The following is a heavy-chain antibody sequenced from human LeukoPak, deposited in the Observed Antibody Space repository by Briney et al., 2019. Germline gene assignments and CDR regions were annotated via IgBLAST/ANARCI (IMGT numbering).Heavy chain of an antibody. V-gene: IGHV4-59*01. Sequence: SEILSLTCTVSGGSISSCYWSWIRQPPGKGLEWIGYIYYSGSTNYNPSLKSRGTISVDTSKNQFSLKLSSVTAADTAVYCCARVRQQLVKYYYYYYVDVWGKGTTVTVSS. D-gene: IGHD6-13*01. CDR2: IYYSGST. CDR1: GGSISSCY. CDR3: ARVRQQLVKYYYYYYVDV. J-gene: IGHJ6*03.